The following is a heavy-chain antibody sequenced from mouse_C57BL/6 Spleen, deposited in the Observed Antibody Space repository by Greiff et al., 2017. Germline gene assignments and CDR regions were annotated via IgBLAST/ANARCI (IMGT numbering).Heavy chain of an antibody. V-gene: IGHV1-76*01. D-gene: IGHD1-1*01. J-gene: IGHJ3*01. CDR2: IYPGSGNT. Sequence: VQLQQSGAELVRPGASVKLSCKASGYTFTDYYINWVKQRTGQGLEWIARIYPGSGNTYYNEKFKGKATLTAEKSSSTAYMQLSSLTSEDSAVYFCAREGGYYYGSSYTWFAYWGQGTLVTVSA. CDR3: AREGGYYYGSSYTWFAY. CDR1: GYTFTDYY.